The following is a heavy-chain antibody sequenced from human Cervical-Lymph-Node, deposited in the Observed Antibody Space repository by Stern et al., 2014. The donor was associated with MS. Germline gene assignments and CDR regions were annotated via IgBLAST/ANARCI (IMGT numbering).Heavy chain of an antibody. Sequence: VQLVESGAEVKKPGASVKVSCKASGYTFTSYDINWVRPGTGQGLEWMGWMNPYRGNAGYAQKFQGRVTMTRDTSTSTAYLELTSLRSEDTAVFYCARGRELLSLDYWGQGTLVTVSS. D-gene: IGHD1-26*01. CDR2: MNPYRGNA. J-gene: IGHJ4*02. CDR3: ARGRELLSLDY. V-gene: IGHV1-8*01. CDR1: GYTFTSYD.